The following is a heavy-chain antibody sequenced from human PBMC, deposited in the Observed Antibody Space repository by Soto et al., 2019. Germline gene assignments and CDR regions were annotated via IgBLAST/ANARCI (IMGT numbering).Heavy chain of an antibody. CDR3: ARNSKGAKIAAHVYYYYGMDV. Sequence: QVQLVQSGAEVKKPGSAEKVSCQASGGTFSSYAISWVRQAPGQGLEWMGGIIPILGTANYAQKFQGRVTITADESTSTAYMELSSLRSEDTAVYYCARNSKGAKIAAHVYYYYGMDVWGQGTTVTVSS. CDR1: GGTFSSYA. D-gene: IGHD6-25*01. J-gene: IGHJ6*02. CDR2: IIPILGTA. V-gene: IGHV1-69*01.